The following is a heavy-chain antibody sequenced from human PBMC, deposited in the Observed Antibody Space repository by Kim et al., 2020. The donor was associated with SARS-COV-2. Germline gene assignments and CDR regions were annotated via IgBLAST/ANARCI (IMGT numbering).Heavy chain of an antibody. V-gene: IGHV1-2*06. CDR3: AREDSSSWYYYYMDV. J-gene: IGHJ6*03. CDR1: GYTFTGYY. D-gene: IGHD6-13*01. CDR2: INPNSGGT. Sequence: ASVKVSCKASGYTFTGYYMHWVRQAPGQGLEWMGRINPNSGGTNYAQKFQGRVTMTRDTSISTAYMELSRLRSDDTAVYYCAREDSSSWYYYYMDVWGKGTTVTVSS.